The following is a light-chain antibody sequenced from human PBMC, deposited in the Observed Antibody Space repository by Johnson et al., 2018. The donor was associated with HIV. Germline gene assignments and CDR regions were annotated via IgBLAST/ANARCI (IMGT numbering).Light chain of an antibody. J-gene: IGLJ1*01. Sequence: QSVLTQPPSVSAAPGQKVTISCSGSSSNIGNNYVSWYRHFPGTAPKLLIYENNKRPSGIPDRFSGSKSGTSATLGITGLQTGDEADYYCGTWDSTLSAGGVFGTGPKVTVL. CDR3: GTWDSTLSAGGV. CDR2: ENN. CDR1: SSNIGNNY. V-gene: IGLV1-51*02.